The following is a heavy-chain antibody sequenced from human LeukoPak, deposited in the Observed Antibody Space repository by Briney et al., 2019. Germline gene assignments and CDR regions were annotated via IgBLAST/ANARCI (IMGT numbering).Heavy chain of an antibody. Sequence: SETLSLTCTVSGGSISSSSYYWGWIRQPPGKGLEWIGSIYYSGSTYYNPSLKSRVTISVDTSKNQFSLKLSSVTAADTAVYYCARVRVDTAMVRTNYYYYSMDVWGQGTTVTVSS. J-gene: IGHJ6*02. CDR3: ARVRVDTAMVRTNYYYYSMDV. V-gene: IGHV4-39*07. CDR2: IYYSGST. D-gene: IGHD5-18*01. CDR1: GGSISSSSYY.